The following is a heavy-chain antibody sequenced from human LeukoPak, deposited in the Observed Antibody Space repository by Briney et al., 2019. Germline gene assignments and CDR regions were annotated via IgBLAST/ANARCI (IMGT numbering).Heavy chain of an antibody. J-gene: IGHJ4*02. CDR2: IHYSGGT. CDR3: AGDLKSSTPGSYFDY. V-gene: IGHV4-4*08. CDR1: GGSISDYY. D-gene: IGHD6-13*01. Sequence: PSETLSLTCTVSGGSISDYYWTWIRQPPGKGLEWIGYIHYSGGTNYNPSPKSRVTISVDTSKNQFSLKLSSVTAADTAVYYCAGDLKSSTPGSYFDYWGQGTLVTVSS.